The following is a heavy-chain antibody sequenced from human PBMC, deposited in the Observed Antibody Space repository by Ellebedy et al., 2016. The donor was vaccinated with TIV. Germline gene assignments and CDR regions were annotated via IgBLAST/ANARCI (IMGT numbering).Heavy chain of an antibody. V-gene: IGHV3-74*01. Sequence: GGSLRLSCAASGFTFSSYWMHWVRQAPGKGLVWVSRINSDGSSTYYADSVKGRFTISRDNSKNTLYLQMSSLRAEDTAVYYCARGRGDGYNYDYWGQGTLVTVSS. D-gene: IGHD5-24*01. CDR2: INSDGSST. J-gene: IGHJ4*02. CDR1: GFTFSSYW. CDR3: ARGRGDGYNYDY.